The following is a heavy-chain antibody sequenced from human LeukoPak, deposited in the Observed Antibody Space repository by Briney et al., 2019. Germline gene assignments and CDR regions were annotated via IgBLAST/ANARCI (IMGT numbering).Heavy chain of an antibody. CDR1: GGSISSSGYY. J-gene: IGHJ4*02. V-gene: IGHV4-39*07. CDR2: IYDSGRT. D-gene: IGHD5-24*01. CDR3: ARDGTPSRRDGYSTDY. Sequence: SSETLSLTCNVSGGSISSSGYYWGWIRQPPGKGLEWIGSIYDSGRTYYNPSLKSRVTISVDTSRNQFSLKLTSVTAADTAVYYCARDGTPSRRDGYSTDYWGQGALVTVSS.